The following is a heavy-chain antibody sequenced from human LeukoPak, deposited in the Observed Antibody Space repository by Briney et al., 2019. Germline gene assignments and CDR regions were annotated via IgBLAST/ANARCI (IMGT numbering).Heavy chain of an antibody. Sequence: PSGTLSLTCAVSGYSISSGYYWGWIRQPPGKGLEWIGSIYHSGSTYYNPSLKSRVTISVDTSKNQFSLKLSSVTAADTAVYCCASRGGGWGSFNDGGALFDYWGQGTLVTVSS. CDR1: GYSISSGYY. CDR2: IYHSGST. V-gene: IGHV4-38-2*01. CDR3: ASRGGGWGSFNDGGALFDY. D-gene: IGHD3-16*01. J-gene: IGHJ4*02.